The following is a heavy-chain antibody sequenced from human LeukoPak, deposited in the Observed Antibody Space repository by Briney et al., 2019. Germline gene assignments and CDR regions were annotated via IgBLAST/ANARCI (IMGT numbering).Heavy chain of an antibody. CDR3: AREGATYYDFWSGRPFDY. CDR1: GFTFSSYG. J-gene: IGHJ4*02. D-gene: IGHD3-3*01. Sequence: GRSLRLSCAASGFTFSSYGMHWVRQAPGKGLEWVAVIWYDGSNKYYADSVKGRFTISRDNSKNTLYLQMNSLRAEDTAVYYCAREGATYYDFWSGRPFDYWGQGTLVTVSS. CDR2: IWYDGSNK. V-gene: IGHV3-33*01.